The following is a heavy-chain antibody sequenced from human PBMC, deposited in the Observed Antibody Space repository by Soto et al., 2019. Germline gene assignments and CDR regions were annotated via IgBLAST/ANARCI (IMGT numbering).Heavy chain of an antibody. D-gene: IGHD6-19*01. J-gene: IGHJ4*02. CDR3: ARSVAVPGAHIDY. CDR1: CGFISGSY. CDR2: VYYTGST. Sequence: PSETLSLTCSVSCGFISGSYWSWIRQSPGKGLEWLGYVYYTGSTNYSPSLRSRVSISVDTSKNEFSLRLSSVTAADTAVYFCARSVAVPGAHIDYWGQGTQVTVSS. V-gene: IGHV4-59*01.